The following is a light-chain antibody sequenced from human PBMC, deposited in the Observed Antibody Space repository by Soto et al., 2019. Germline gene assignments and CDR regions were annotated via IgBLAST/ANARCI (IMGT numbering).Light chain of an antibody. CDR3: QQYSSSPPEFT. CDR2: GAS. Sequence: EILLTQSPGTLSLSPGKRPTLSCRASQSISSNYLAWYQQRPGQAPRLLIFGASYRATGIPDRFSGSGSGTDFTLTISRLEPEDFAVYYCQQYSSSPPEFTFGPGTRVDSK. J-gene: IGKJ3*01. V-gene: IGKV3-20*01. CDR1: QSISSNY.